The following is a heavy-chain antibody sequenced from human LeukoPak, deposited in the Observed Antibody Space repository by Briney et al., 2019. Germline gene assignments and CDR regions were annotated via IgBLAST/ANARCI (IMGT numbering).Heavy chain of an antibody. CDR1: GGSISSYY. V-gene: IGHV4-59*01. CDR2: IYYSGST. Sequence: SETLSLTCTVSGGSISSYYWSWIRQPPGKGLEWIGYIYYSGSTNYNPSLKSRVTISVETSKNQFSLKLSSVTAADTAVYYCARGTAMVRGVVGYYYGMDVWGKGTTVTVSS. J-gene: IGHJ6*04. CDR3: ARGTAMVRGVVGYYYGMDV. D-gene: IGHD3-10*01.